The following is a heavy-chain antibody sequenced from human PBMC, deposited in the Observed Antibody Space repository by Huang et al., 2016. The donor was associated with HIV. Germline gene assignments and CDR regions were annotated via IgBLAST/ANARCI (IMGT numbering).Heavy chain of an antibody. V-gene: IGHV5-51*01. Sequence: EVQLVQSGAVVKKPGESLKISCKGSGYTFNGYWIGGVRQMPGKGLEWMGSIDPGNSDTTYIPSFQGQVTISADKSISTAYLQWSGLKASDTAMYYCARQGVGDFVVEPTGLGAFDIWGQGTMVTVSS. D-gene: IGHD2-2*01. J-gene: IGHJ3*02. CDR3: ARQGVGDFVVEPTGLGAFDI. CDR2: IDPGNSDT. CDR1: GYTFNGYW.